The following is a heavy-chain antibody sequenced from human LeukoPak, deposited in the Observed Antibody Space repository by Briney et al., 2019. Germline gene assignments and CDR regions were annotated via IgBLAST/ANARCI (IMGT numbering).Heavy chain of an antibody. V-gene: IGHV4-61*02. CDR1: GGSISSGSYY. D-gene: IGHD1-26*01. CDR2: IYTSGST. CDR3: ARENRGWPRFDY. J-gene: IGHJ4*02. Sequence: PSQTLSLTCTVSGGSISSGSYYWSWIRQPAGKGLEWIGRIYTSGSTNYNPSLKSRVTISVDTPKNQFSLKLSSVTAADTAVYYCARENRGWPRFDYWGQGTLVTVSS.